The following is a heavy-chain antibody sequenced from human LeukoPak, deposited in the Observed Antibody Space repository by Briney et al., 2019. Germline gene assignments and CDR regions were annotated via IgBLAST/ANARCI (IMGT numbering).Heavy chain of an antibody. CDR2: IKQDGSEK. V-gene: IGHV3-7*01. J-gene: IGHJ4*02. CDR3: ARDSSGPDY. CDR1: GFTFSSYW. Sequence: PGGSLRLSCAASGFTFSSYWMSWVRQAPGKGLEWVANIKQDGSEKYYVDSVKGRFTISRDNAKNSLFLQMNSLRDEDTAVYYCARDSSGPDYWGREPWSPSPQ. D-gene: IGHD6-19*01.